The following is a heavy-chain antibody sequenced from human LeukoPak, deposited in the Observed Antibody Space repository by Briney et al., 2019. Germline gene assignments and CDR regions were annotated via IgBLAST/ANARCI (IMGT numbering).Heavy chain of an antibody. CDR3: ARGLETCSSTSCYSRCWFDP. D-gene: IGHD2-2*01. Sequence: SETLSLTCTVSGGSISSYYWSWIRQPPGKGLEWIGEINHSGSTNYNPSLKSRVTISVDTSKNQFSLKLSSVTAADTAVYYCARGLETCSSTSCYSRCWFDPWGQGTLVTVSS. CDR1: GGSISSYY. CDR2: INHSGST. J-gene: IGHJ5*02. V-gene: IGHV4-34*01.